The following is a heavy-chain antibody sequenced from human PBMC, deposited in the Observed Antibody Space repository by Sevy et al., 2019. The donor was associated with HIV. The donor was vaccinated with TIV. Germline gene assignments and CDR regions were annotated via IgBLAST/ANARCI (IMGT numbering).Heavy chain of an antibody. Sequence: GGSLRVSCTASGFRFGDYAMSWFRQAAGKGLEWVGFIRSKPYGGTTEYAASVEGRFIISRDDSKTITYLQMISLKTEDTVVYYCSRPLWFGDLFPFDYWGQATLVTVSS. J-gene: IGHJ4*02. D-gene: IGHD3-10*01. CDR3: SRPLWFGDLFPFDY. CDR2: IRSKPYGGTT. V-gene: IGHV3-49*03. CDR1: GFRFGDYA.